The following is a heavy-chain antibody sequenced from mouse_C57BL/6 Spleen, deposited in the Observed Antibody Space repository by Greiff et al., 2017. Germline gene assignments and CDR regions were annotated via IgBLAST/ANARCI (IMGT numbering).Heavy chain of an antibody. CDR3: TLYYGSSSFAY. V-gene: IGHV14-4*01. CDR1: GFNIKDDY. Sequence: EVQLQQSGAELVRPGASVKLSCTASGFNIKDDYMHWVKQRPEQGLEWIGWIDPENGDTEYASKFQGKATITADTSSNTAYLQLSSLTSEDTAVYYCTLYYGSSSFAYWGQGTLVTVSA. D-gene: IGHD1-1*01. CDR2: IDPENGDT. J-gene: IGHJ3*01.